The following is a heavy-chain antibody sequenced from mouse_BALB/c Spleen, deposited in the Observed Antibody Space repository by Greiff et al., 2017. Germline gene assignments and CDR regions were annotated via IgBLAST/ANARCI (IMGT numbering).Heavy chain of an antibody. CDR3: ARRADYYGSSPYWYFDV. V-gene: IGHV5-12-2*01. Sequence: DVKLVESGGGLVQPGGSLKLSCAASGFTFSSYTMSWVRQTPEKRLEWVAYISNGGGSTYYPDTVKGRFTISRDNAKNTLYLQMSSLKSEDTAMYYCARRADYYGSSPYWYFDVWGAGTTVTVSS. CDR1: GFTFSSYT. J-gene: IGHJ1*01. D-gene: IGHD1-1*01. CDR2: ISNGGGST.